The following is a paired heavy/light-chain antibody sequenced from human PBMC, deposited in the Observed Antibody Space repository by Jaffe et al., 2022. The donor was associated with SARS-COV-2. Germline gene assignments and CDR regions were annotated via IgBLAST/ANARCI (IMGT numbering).Light chain of an antibody. CDR2: GAS. Sequence: DIQMTQSPSSVSASVGDRVTITCRASQGVSSFLVWYQQKSGKVPKVLISGASSLHSGVPSRFSGSGSGTDFTLTINSLQPEDFATYYCQQANSFPLTFGQGTRLEIK. CDR3: QQANSFPLT. V-gene: IGKV1D-12*01. J-gene: IGKJ5*01. CDR1: QGVSSF.
Heavy chain of an antibody. CDR2: IHYRGDT. J-gene: IGHJ5*02. V-gene: IGHV4-39*01. D-gene: IGHD4-4*01. Sequence: QLQLQESGPGLVKPSETLSLTCTVSGGSISTSDYYWGWIRQPPGKGLEWIGSIHYRGDTIYNPSLKSRVTISVDTSKNQFSLKLSSVTAADTAVYYCADYSSSSGWFDPWGQGTLVTVSS. CDR1: GGSISTSDYY. CDR3: ADYSSSSGWFDP.